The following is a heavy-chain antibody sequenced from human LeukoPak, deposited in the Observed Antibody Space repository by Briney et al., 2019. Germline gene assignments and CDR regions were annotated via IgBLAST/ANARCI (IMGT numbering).Heavy chain of an antibody. CDR3: ASGYLERRI. CDR1: RFTFSTYW. Sequence: GGSLRLSCAASRFTFSTYWMSWVRQAPGKGLEWVANIKQGGSEKYYVDSVKGRFTISRDNAKNSLYLQMNSLRAEDTAVYYCASGYLERRIWGQGTLVTVSS. J-gene: IGHJ4*02. D-gene: IGHD5-18*01. V-gene: IGHV3-7*01. CDR2: IKQGGSEK.